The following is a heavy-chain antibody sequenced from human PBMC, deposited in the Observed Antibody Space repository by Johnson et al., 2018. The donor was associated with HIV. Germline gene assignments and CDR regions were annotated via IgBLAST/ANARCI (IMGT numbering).Heavy chain of an antibody. Sequence: VQLVESGGGLVQPGRSLRLSCAASGFSFDDYGMHWVRQAPGKGLEWVSGINWNGGSTGYADSVKGRFTISRDNAKNSLYLQMNSLRAEDTALYYCARSVGYYDSSGYYYVDAFDIWGQGTMVTVSS. CDR3: ARSVGYYDSSGYYYVDAFDI. D-gene: IGHD3-22*01. V-gene: IGHV3-20*04. CDR1: GFSFDDYG. CDR2: INWNGGST. J-gene: IGHJ3*02.